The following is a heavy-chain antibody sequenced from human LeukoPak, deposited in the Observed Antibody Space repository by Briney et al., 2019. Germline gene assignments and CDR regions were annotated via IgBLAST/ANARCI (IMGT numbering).Heavy chain of an antibody. CDR1: GFTFRRYC. V-gene: IGHV3-23*01. CDR3: AKVYDILTGYFDY. CDR2: ISGGGSTT. Sequence: SLILSGVGFGFTFRRYCMSGLREWEGHGLDGVSVISGGGSTTYYAYYADSAKGGCTISRDESKSTLSLQMNSLRAEDTAVYYCAKVYDILTGYFDYWGQGTLFTVSS. D-gene: IGHD3-9*01. J-gene: IGHJ4*02.